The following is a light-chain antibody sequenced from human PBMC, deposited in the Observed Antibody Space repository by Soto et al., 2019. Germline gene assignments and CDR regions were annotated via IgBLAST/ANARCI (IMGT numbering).Light chain of an antibody. V-gene: IGLV3-21*02. J-gene: IGLJ2*01. Sequence: SYELTQPPSVSVAPGQTARLTCGGNNIESKSVHWYQQKPGQAPVLVVYDDRARPSGIPERVSASNSGNTATLTISRVEAGDEADYYCQLWDSNSDHVIFGGGTQLTVL. CDR3: QLWDSNSDHVI. CDR2: DDR. CDR1: NIESKS.